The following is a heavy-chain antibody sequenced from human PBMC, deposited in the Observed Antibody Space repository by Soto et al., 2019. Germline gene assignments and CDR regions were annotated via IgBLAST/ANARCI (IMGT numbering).Heavy chain of an antibody. CDR1: GGSISSYY. Sequence: SETLSLTCTVSGGSISSYYWSWIRQPPGKGLEWIGYIYYSGSTNYNPSLKSRVTISVDTSKNQFSLKLSSVTAADTAVYYCARGSPPSYYYDSSGYYSFDYWGQGTLVTVSS. CDR3: ARGSPPSYYYDSSGYYSFDY. CDR2: IYYSGST. D-gene: IGHD3-22*01. V-gene: IGHV4-59*01. J-gene: IGHJ4*02.